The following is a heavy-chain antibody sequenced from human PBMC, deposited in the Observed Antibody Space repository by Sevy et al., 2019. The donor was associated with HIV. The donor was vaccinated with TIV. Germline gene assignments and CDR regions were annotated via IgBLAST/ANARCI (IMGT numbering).Heavy chain of an antibody. Sequence: GGSLRLSCTASVFTFGDYARSWFRQAPGKGLEWVGFIRSKAYGGTTEYAASVKGRFTISRDDSKSIAYLQMNSLKTEDTAVYYCTGQSIAARPGDVDYWGQGTLVTVSS. D-gene: IGHD6-6*01. CDR2: IRSKAYGGTT. J-gene: IGHJ4*02. CDR3: TGQSIAARPGDVDY. CDR1: VFTFGDYA. V-gene: IGHV3-49*03.